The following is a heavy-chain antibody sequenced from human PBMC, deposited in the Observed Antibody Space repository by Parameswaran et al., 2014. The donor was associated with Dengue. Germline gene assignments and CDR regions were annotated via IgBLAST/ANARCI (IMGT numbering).Heavy chain of an antibody. V-gene: IGHV3-11*03. D-gene: IGHD2-2*01. CDR2: ISNSSSYT. J-gene: IGHJ4*02. CDR3: ARRGGYCTSTSCYPDY. Sequence: RWIRQPPGKGLEWVSYISNSSSYTNYADSVKGRFTISRDNAKNLLYLQMNSLRAEDTAVYYCARRGGYCTSTSCYPDYWGQGNPGHRLL.